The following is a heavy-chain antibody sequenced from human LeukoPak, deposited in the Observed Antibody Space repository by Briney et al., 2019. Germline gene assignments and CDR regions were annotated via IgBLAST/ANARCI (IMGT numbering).Heavy chain of an antibody. CDR2: INPNSGGT. Sequence: ASVKVSCKASGYTFTGYYMHWVRQAPGQGLEWMGRINPNSGGTNYAQKFQGGVTMTRDTSISTAYMELSRLRSDDTAVYYCARGRAAAGTLGYWGQGTLVTVSS. CDR1: GYTFTGYY. D-gene: IGHD6-13*01. V-gene: IGHV1-2*06. CDR3: ARGRAAAGTLGY. J-gene: IGHJ4*02.